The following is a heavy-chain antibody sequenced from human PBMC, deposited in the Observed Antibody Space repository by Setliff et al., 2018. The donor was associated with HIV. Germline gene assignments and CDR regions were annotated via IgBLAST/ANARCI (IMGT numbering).Heavy chain of an antibody. CDR3: ARQFWMLTTLYFDS. V-gene: IGHV4-59*08. D-gene: IGHD3-16*01. CDR1: GGSIRSFF. Sequence: SETLSLTCTVSGGSIRSFFWSWIRQPPGKGLEWIGHIYTSGSTNYNPSLKSRVTMSVDTSKNHFSLSLSSVTAADTAVYYCARQFWMLTTLYFDSLGPGTLVTVSS. J-gene: IGHJ4*02. CDR2: IYTSGST.